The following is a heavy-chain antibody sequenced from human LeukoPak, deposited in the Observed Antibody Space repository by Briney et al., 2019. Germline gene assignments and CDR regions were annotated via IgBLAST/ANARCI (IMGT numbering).Heavy chain of an antibody. Sequence: GGSLRLSCAASGCTVSSKNMGWVRQAPGKGLEWVSVIHPGGTIYYADSVKGTFTISRDNSKNTLYLEMNTLRVEDTAVYYCAMYSSAWYAVYWGQGTLVTVSS. CDR2: IHPGGTI. J-gene: IGHJ4*02. D-gene: IGHD6-19*01. V-gene: IGHV3-66*01. CDR1: GCTVSSKN. CDR3: AMYSSAWYAVY.